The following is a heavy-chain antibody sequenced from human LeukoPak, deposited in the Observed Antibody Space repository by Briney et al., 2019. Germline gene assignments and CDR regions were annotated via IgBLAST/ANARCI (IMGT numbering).Heavy chain of an antibody. V-gene: IGHV3-9*01. Sequence: GGSLRLSCAASGFTFSSYAMSWVRQAPGKGLEWVSAISWNSGSIGYADSVKGRFTISRDNAKNSLYLQMNSLRAEDTALYYCAKARRNYYDSSGLHAFDIWGQGTMATVSS. D-gene: IGHD3-22*01. J-gene: IGHJ3*02. CDR1: GFTFSSYA. CDR3: AKARRNYYDSSGLHAFDI. CDR2: ISWNSGSI.